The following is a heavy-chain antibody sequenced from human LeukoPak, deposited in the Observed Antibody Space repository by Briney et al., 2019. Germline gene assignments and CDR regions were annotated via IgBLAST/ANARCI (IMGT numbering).Heavy chain of an antibody. J-gene: IGHJ4*02. CDR2: IYYSGTT. V-gene: IGHV4-39*01. CDR1: GGSISNTNYY. CDR3: ARRLHFYALFDY. D-gene: IGHD2/OR15-2a*01. Sequence: PSETLSLTCTVSGGSISNTNYYWGWIRQPPGKGLEWIGTIYYSGTTYSNPSLKSRVTISVDTSTNQFSLKVRSVTAADTAVYYCARRLHFYALFDYWGQGTLVTVSS.